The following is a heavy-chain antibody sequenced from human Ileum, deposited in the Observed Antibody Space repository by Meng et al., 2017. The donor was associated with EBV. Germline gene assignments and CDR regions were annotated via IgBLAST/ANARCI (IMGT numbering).Heavy chain of an antibody. CDR3: ARADKVRFDY. CDR1: GGSMSSTNW. Sequence: QVQRQGSGPGLVMPLGTLSRSSAASGGSMSSTNWWSWVRQPPGKGREWIGENYHSGSNNYNPSLKSPVSISADKSKNQFSLKLGSVTAADTAVYYCARADKVRFDYWGQGTLVTVSS. CDR2: NYHSGSN. J-gene: IGHJ4*02. V-gene: IGHV4-4*03.